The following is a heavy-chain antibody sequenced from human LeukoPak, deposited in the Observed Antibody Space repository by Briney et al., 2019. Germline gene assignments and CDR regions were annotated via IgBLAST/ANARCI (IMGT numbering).Heavy chain of an antibody. CDR2: INHSGST. D-gene: IGHD3-10*01. Sequence: SETLSLTCTVSGGSISSYYWSWIRQPPGKGLEWIGEINHSGSTNYNPSLKSRVTISVDTSKNQFSLKLSSVAAADTAVYYCARTTYYYGSGSYWTRYYYYMDVWGKGTTVTISS. J-gene: IGHJ6*03. V-gene: IGHV4-34*01. CDR1: GGSISSYY. CDR3: ARTTYYYGSGSYWTRYYYYMDV.